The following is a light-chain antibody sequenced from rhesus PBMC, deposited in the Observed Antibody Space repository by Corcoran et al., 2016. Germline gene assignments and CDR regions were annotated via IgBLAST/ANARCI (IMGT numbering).Light chain of an antibody. V-gene: IGKV1-69*01. CDR2: RAS. CDR1: QDINKW. J-gene: IGKJ1*01. Sequence: DIQMTQSPSSLSASIGDRVTISWRASQDINKWLAWYQQTPGKAPNILINRASNLETGVPSRFSGSGSGTACTLTISSLQPEDSATYYCQQHDTAPWTFGQGTKVEI. CDR3: QQHDTAPWT.